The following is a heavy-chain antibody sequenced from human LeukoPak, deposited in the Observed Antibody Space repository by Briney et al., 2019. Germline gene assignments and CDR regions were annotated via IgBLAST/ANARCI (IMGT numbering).Heavy chain of an antibody. J-gene: IGHJ4*02. CDR1: GFTFSSYA. CDR3: AKGVVVPAAMHPFFDY. Sequence: GGSLRLSCAAYGFTFSSYAMSWVRQAPGKGLEWVSAISGSGGSTYYADSVKGRFTISRDNSKNTLYLQMNSLRAEDTAVYYCAKGVVVPAAMHPFFDYWGQGTLVTVSS. D-gene: IGHD2-2*01. CDR2: ISGSGGST. V-gene: IGHV3-23*01.